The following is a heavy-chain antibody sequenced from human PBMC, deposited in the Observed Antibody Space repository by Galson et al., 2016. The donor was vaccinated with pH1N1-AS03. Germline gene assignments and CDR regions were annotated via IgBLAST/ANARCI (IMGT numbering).Heavy chain of an antibody. V-gene: IGHV3-30-3*01. CDR2: ISSHGNNK. Sequence: SLRLSCAASGFTFSSHSMHWARQAPDEGLEWVAGISSHGNNKFYAHSVKGRFTISRDSLQNTLDLQMNSLSAEDSAVYFCARETIRAGGFDLWGRGTVVTVSS. D-gene: IGHD1-26*01. CDR1: GFTFSSHS. CDR3: ARETIRAGGFDL. J-gene: IGHJ3*01.